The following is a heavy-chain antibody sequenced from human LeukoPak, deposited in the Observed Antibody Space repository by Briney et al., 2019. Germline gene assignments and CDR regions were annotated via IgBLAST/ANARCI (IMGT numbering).Heavy chain of an antibody. D-gene: IGHD5-18*01. J-gene: IGHJ4*02. V-gene: IGHV1-2*02. Sequence: ASVKVSCKASGYTFTGYYMHWVRQAPGQGLEWMGWINPNSGGTNYAQKFQGRVTMTRDTSISTAYMELSRLRSDDTAVYYCARAPLAAMVTFDYWGQGTLVTVSS. CDR1: GYTFTGYY. CDR3: ARAPLAAMVTFDY. CDR2: INPNSGGT.